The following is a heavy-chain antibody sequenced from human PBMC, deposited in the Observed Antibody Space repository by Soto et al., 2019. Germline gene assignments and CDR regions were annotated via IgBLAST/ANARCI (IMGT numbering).Heavy chain of an antibody. D-gene: IGHD3-10*01. Sequence: EVQLLESGGGLEQPGGSLRLSCAASGFTFNNYAMTWVRQAPEKGLEWVSGVSGSGTSTYSADSVKGRFTISRDNSENTLFLQMNSLRAEDTAVYYCARDRRSYVSGSYDYWGQGTLVTVSS. CDR3: ARDRRSYVSGSYDY. V-gene: IGHV3-23*01. CDR2: VSGSGTST. J-gene: IGHJ4*02. CDR1: GFTFNNYA.